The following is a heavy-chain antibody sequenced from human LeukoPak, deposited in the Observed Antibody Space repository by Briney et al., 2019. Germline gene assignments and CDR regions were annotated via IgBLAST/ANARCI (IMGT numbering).Heavy chain of an antibody. V-gene: IGHV3-13*01. D-gene: IGHD3-3*01. CDR1: GFTFSSYD. CDR3: ARWILRFLEWLLPYYYGMDV. CDR2: IGTAGDT. Sequence: GGSLRLSCAASGFTFSSYDMHWVRQATGKGLEWVSAIGTAGDTYYPGSVKGRFTISRENAKNSLYLQMNSLRAGDTAVYYCARWILRFLEWLLPYYYGMDVWGQGTTVTVSS. J-gene: IGHJ6*02.